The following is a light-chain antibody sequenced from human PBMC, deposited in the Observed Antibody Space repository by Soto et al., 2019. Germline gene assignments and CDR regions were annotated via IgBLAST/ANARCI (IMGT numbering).Light chain of an antibody. Sequence: QSVLTPPASLSGSPGQSTTISCTGTSSDIGAYDYVSWYQQHPGKAPKVIICEGSKRPSGVSNRVSGSKSGNTASLTISGLQAEDEADYYCCSYAGSTTLYVCGTGTKVTVL. J-gene: IGLJ1*01. CDR2: EGS. CDR3: CSYAGSTTLYV. V-gene: IGLV2-23*01. CDR1: SSDIGAYDY.